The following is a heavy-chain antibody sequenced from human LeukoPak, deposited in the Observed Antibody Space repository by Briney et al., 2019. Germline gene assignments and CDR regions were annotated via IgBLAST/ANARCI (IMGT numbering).Heavy chain of an antibody. J-gene: IGHJ3*02. CDR3: ARAHPDIFDWLLSYAFDI. CDR1: GYTFTSYD. D-gene: IGHD3-9*01. CDR2: MNPNSGNT. V-gene: IGHV1-8*01. Sequence: ASVKVSCKASGYTFTSYDINWVRQATGQGLEWMGWMNPNSGNTGYAQKFQGRVTMTRNTSISTAYMELSSLRSEDTAVYYCARAHPDIFDWLLSYAFDIWGQGTMGTVSS.